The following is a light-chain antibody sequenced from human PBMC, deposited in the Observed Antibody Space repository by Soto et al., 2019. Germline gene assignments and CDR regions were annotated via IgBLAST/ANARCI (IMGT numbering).Light chain of an antibody. Sequence: IVLTQSPATLSLSPGERATLSCRASQSVSSYLAWYQQKPGQAPRLLRYDASNRATGIPARFSGSGSGTDFTLTIGRLEPEDFAVYYCQQYGSSPTWTFGQGTKVDIK. CDR1: QSVSSY. V-gene: IGKV3-20*01. CDR2: DAS. CDR3: QQYGSSPTWT. J-gene: IGKJ1*01.